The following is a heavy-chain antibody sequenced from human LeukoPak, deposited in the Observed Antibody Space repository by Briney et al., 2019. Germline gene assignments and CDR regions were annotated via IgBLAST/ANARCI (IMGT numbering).Heavy chain of an antibody. D-gene: IGHD3-10*01. CDR2: ISQSGST. CDR3: ARDYYGSGSYFH. V-gene: IGHV4-38-2*02. CDR1: GYSISSSYD. Sequence: SETLSLTCTVSGYSISSSYDWGWIRQAPGKRLEWLGSISQSGSTYDNPSLKSRVTLSVDTSKNQFSLKLSSVTAADTAVYYCARDYYGSGSYFHWGQGTLVTVSS. J-gene: IGHJ4*02.